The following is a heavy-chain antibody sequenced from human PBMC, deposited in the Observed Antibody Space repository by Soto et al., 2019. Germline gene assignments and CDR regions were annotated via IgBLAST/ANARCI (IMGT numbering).Heavy chain of an antibody. CDR1: GYSFTSYW. J-gene: IGHJ6*02. Sequence: GESLKISCKGSGYSFTSYWISWVRQMPGKGLEWMGRIDPSDSYTNYSPSFQGHVTISADKSISTAYLQWSSLKASDTAMYYCVRLSGIAVAGRHYYYGMDVWGQGTTVTVSS. V-gene: IGHV5-10-1*01. D-gene: IGHD6-19*01. CDR2: IDPSDSYT. CDR3: VRLSGIAVAGRHYYYGMDV.